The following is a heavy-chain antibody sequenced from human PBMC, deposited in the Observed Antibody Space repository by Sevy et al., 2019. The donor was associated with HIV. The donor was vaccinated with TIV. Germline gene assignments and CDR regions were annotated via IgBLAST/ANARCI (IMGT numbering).Heavy chain of an antibody. D-gene: IGHD3-22*01. J-gene: IGHJ5*02. Sequence: GGSLRLSCAASGFDFRSYEMSWVRQAPGKGLQLVSYIDTTGTAIYADSVKGRFTISRDNAKNSLFVQMYGLRPDDTAVYYCVRDTPRSGYYGVTFPRASDLWGQGTLITVSS. CDR2: IDTTGTAI. CDR1: GFDFRSYE. V-gene: IGHV3-48*03. CDR3: VRDTPRSGYYGVTFPRASDL.